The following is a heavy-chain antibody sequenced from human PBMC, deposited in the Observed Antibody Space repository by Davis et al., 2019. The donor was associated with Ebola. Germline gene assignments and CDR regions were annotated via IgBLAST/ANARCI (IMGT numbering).Heavy chain of an antibody. CDR1: GFTFSSYA. CDR3: ARIQSGHHGMDV. CDR2: ISYDGSNK. D-gene: IGHD3-10*01. Sequence: GESLKISCAASGFTFSSYAMHWVRQAPGKGLEWVAVISYDGSNKYYADSVKGRFTISRDNSKNTLYLQMNSLRAEDTAVYYCARIQSGHHGMDVWGQGTTVTVSS. V-gene: IGHV3-30*14. J-gene: IGHJ6*02.